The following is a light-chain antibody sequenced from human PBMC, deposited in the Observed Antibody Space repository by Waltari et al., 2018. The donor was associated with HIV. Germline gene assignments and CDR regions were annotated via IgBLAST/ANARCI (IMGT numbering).Light chain of an antibody. CDR3: AAWDDNMNGWV. V-gene: IGLV1-44*01. Sequence: QSVLTQPPSASGTPGQRVTISCSGSRSNIASNTVNWYQQLPGTAPKLLIYSNNQRPSGIPDRFSGSKSGTLASLAISGLQSEDEADYYCAAWDDNMNGWVFGGGTKLTVL. CDR1: RSNIASNT. CDR2: SNN. J-gene: IGLJ3*02.